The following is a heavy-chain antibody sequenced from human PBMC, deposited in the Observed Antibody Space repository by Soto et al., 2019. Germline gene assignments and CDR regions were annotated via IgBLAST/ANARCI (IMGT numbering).Heavy chain of an antibody. J-gene: IGHJ4*02. CDR3: ARSDDSSGYYSYSSSGFDY. V-gene: IGHV1-69*13. Sequence: GASVKVSCKASGGTFSSSAISWVRQAPGQGLEWMGGIIPIFGTANYAQKFQCRVRITADESTSTAYMELSSLRSEDTAVYYCARSDDSSGYYSYSSSGFDYWGQVTLVTVSS. CDR2: IIPIFGTA. CDR1: GGTFSSSA. D-gene: IGHD3-22*01.